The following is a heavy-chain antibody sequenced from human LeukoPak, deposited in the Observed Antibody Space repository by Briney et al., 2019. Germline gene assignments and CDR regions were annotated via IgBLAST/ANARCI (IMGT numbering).Heavy chain of an antibody. V-gene: IGHV4-59*06. CDR2: IYYSGST. J-gene: IGHJ4*02. Sequence: PSETLSLTCTVSGGSISSYYWSWIRQPPGKGLEWIGYIYYSGSTYYNPSLKSRVTISVDTSKNQFSLKLSSVTAADTAVYYCASRGYSGSEGVDYWGQGTLVTVSS. CDR3: ASRGYSGSEGVDY. CDR1: GGSISSYY. D-gene: IGHD1-26*01.